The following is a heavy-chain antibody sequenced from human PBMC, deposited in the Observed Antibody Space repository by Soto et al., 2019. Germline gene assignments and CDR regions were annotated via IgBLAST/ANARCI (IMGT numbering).Heavy chain of an antibody. CDR3: ARGLRFLEH. V-gene: IGHV3-30-3*02. Sequence: GVSLSLSCATSGFTFSSYALHWVRQAPGRGLEWVALISNDGANTYYTDSVKGRFTVSRDKSSKTLYLHMRSLTPDDTAVYYCARGLRFLEHWGQGTVVTV. CDR1: GFTFSSYA. CDR2: ISNDGANT. D-gene: IGHD3-3*01. J-gene: IGHJ1*01.